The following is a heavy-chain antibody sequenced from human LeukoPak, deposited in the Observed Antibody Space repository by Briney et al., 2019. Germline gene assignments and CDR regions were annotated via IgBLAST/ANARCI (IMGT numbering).Heavy chain of an antibody. CDR1: GYTFTSYY. Sequence: ASVKVSCKASGYTFTSYYMHWVRQAPGQGLEWMGIINPSGGSTSYAQKFQGRVTITTDESTSTAYMELSSLRSEDTAVYYCARDSSSKYFQHWGQGTLVTVSS. V-gene: IGHV1-46*01. J-gene: IGHJ1*01. CDR2: INPSGGST. CDR3: ARDSSSKYFQH. D-gene: IGHD6-6*01.